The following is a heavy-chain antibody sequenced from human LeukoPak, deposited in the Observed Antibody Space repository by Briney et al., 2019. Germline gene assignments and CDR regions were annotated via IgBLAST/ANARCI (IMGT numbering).Heavy chain of an antibody. CDR3: ASSVVTAPRPFDY. D-gene: IGHD2-21*02. V-gene: IGHV4-59*12. J-gene: IGHJ4*02. CDR2: IYYSGST. Sequence: SETLSLTCTVSGGSISSYYWSWIRQPPGKGLEWIGYIYYSGSTNYNPSLKSRVTISVDTSKNQFSLKLSSVTAADTAVYYCASSVVTAPRPFDYWGQGTLVTVSS. CDR1: GGSISSYY.